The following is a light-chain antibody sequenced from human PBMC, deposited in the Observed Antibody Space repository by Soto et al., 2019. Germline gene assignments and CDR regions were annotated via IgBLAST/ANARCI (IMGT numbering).Light chain of an antibody. CDR2: GAS. Sequence: EIVMTQSPATLSVFPGERATLSCRASQSVNGNLAWYQQRRGQAPRLLIYGASTRATGIPARFSGSGSGPEFALTISSLQSEDFAIYYCQQYHNWPRTFGQGTKVEIK. CDR1: QSVNGN. J-gene: IGKJ1*01. V-gene: IGKV3-15*01. CDR3: QQYHNWPRT.